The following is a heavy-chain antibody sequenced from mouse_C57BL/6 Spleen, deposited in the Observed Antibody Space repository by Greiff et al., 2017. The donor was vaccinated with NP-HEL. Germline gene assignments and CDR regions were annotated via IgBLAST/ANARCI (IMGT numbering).Heavy chain of an antibody. V-gene: IGHV5-17*01. D-gene: IGHD1-1*01. CDR2: ISSGSSTI. J-gene: IGHJ3*01. Sequence: EVQLVESGGGLVKPGGSLKLSCAASGFTFSDYGMHWVRQAPEKGLEWVAYISSGSSTIYYADTVKGRFTISRDNAKNTLFLQMTSLRSEDTAMYYCARDYYYGSSYGAWFAYWGQGTLVTVSA. CDR1: GFTFSDYG. CDR3: ARDYYYGSSYGAWFAY.